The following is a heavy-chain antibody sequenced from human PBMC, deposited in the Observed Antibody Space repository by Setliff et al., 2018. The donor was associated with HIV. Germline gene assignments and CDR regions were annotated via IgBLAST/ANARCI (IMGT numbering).Heavy chain of an antibody. D-gene: IGHD2-15*01. Sequence: GGSRRLSCAASGFTFSSYWMSWVRQAPGKGLEWVANIKEDGSEKYYADSVKGRFTISRDNSKNTLYLQMNRLRVEDTAVYYCAKDGISGGAYPPYYFDYWGHGTLVTVSS. J-gene: IGHJ4*01. CDR2: IKEDGSEK. CDR3: AKDGISGGAYPPYYFDY. V-gene: IGHV3-7*03. CDR1: GFTFSSYW.